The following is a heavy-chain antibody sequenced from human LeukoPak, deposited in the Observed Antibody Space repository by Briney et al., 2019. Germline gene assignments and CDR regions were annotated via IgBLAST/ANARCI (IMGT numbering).Heavy chain of an antibody. CDR1: GGSISSYY. V-gene: IGHV4-59*01. Sequence: SETLTLTCTVSGGSISSYYWSWIRQPPGKGLEWIGYIYYSGSTNYNPSLKSRVTISLDTSKKQFSLKLSSVTTADTAVYYCVRDSSILRGPLVTYYFDFWGQGTLVTVSS. CDR3: VRDSSILRGPLVTYYFDF. D-gene: IGHD3-10*01. J-gene: IGHJ4*02. CDR2: IYYSGST.